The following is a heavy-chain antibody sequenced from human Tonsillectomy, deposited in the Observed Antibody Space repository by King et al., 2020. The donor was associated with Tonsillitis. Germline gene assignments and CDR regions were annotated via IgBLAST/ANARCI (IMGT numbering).Heavy chain of an antibody. CDR1: GGSIRSYY. V-gene: IGHV4-59*01. CDR2: IYYSGST. CDR3: ARTSMEGASHFDY. D-gene: IGHD1-26*01. Sequence: QLQLQESGPGLVKPSETLSLTCTVSGGSIRSYYWSGIRQPPGKGLEWIGYIYYSGSTNYNPSLKSRVTISVDTSTNQFSLKLSSVTAADTAVYYCARTSMEGASHFDYWGQGTLVTVSS. J-gene: IGHJ4*02.